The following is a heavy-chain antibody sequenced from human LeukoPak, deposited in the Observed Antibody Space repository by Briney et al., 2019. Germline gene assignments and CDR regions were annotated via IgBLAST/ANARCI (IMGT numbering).Heavy chain of an antibody. J-gene: IGHJ4*02. CDR2: ISGRGVNT. Sequence: GGSLRLSCAASGFSFSSDAMSWVRQSPGKGLEWVSAISGRGVNTYNADSVKGRFTVSRNISRTTLYLQMNSLRAEDTAVYYCAKESFYYDTTGYKVYYFDYWGQGTLVTVSS. V-gene: IGHV3-23*01. CDR3: AKESFYYDTTGYKVYYFDY. CDR1: GFSFSSDA. D-gene: IGHD3-22*01.